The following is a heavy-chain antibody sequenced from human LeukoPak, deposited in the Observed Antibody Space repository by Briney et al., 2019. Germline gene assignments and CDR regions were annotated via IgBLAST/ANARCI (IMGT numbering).Heavy chain of an antibody. CDR2: MNPSGST. CDR3: ARGRQDVSMIVVDKTAVSYYLDV. CDR1: GGSFSGYY. Sequence: SETLSLTYAVYGGSFSGYYWTWIRQTPEKGLEWIGEMNPSGSTNYNPSLKSRVTISVDTSKNQCSLELSSVTAADTAVYYCARGRQDVSMIVVDKTAVSYYLDVWSKGTTVTVS. V-gene: IGHV4-34*01. J-gene: IGHJ6*03. D-gene: IGHD3-22*01.